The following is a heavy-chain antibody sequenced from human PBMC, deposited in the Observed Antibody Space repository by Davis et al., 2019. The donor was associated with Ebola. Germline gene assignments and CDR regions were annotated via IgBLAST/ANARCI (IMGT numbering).Heavy chain of an antibody. V-gene: IGHV3-30*04. Sequence: GGSLRLSCAASGFTFSSYAMHWVRQAPGKGLEWVAVMSYDGSNKYYADSVKGRFTISRDNSKNTLYLQMNSLRAEDTAVYYCARDLTRDSSPYIWGQGTMVTVSS. D-gene: IGHD3-22*01. CDR3: ARDLTRDSSPYI. J-gene: IGHJ3*02. CDR2: MSYDGSNK. CDR1: GFTFSSYA.